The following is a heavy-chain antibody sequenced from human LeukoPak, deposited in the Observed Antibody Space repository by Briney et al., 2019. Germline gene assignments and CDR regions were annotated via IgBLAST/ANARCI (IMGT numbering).Heavy chain of an antibody. CDR1: GGSINNYY. D-gene: IGHD6-13*01. Sequence: PSETLSLTCSVSGGSINNYYWSLIRQPPGKGLEWIGYIYFSGSTNYDPSLKSRVTISVDTSKNQFSLKLSSVTAADTAVYYCARLIAAAGTDYYYGMDVWGQGTTVTVSS. CDR3: ARLIAAAGTDYYYGMDV. V-gene: IGHV4-59*12. CDR2: IYFSGST. J-gene: IGHJ6*02.